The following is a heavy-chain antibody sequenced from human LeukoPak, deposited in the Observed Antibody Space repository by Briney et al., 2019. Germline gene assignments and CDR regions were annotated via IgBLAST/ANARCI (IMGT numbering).Heavy chain of an antibody. Sequence: GGSLRLSCAASGFTFSSYSMNWVRPAPGKGLEWVSYISSSSSTIYYADSVKGRFTISRDNAKNSLYLQMNSLRAEDTAVYYCARGSYYHPVDYWGQGTLVTVSS. D-gene: IGHD1-26*01. V-gene: IGHV3-48*01. CDR3: ARGSYYHPVDY. CDR1: GFTFSSYS. J-gene: IGHJ4*02. CDR2: ISSSSSTI.